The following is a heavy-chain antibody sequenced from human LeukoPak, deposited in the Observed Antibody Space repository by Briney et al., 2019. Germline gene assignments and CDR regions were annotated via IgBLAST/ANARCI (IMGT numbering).Heavy chain of an antibody. CDR3: ARHYGP. Sequence: PSETLSLTCTVSGGSISSTNFYWGWIRQPPGKGLEWIGSVHSNGNSYYNPSLKSRVTISVDTSKNQFSLNLRSVTAADTAVYYCARHYGPWGQGTLVTVS. D-gene: IGHD3-10*01. CDR1: GGSISSTNFY. V-gene: IGHV4-39*01. J-gene: IGHJ5*02. CDR2: VHSNGNS.